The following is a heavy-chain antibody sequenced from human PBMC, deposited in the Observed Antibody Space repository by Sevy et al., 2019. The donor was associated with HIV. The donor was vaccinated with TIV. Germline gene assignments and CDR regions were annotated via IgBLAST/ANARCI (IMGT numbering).Heavy chain of an antibody. V-gene: IGHV1-69*13. D-gene: IGHD3-10*01. CDR1: GGTFSSYA. CDR2: IIPIFGTA. J-gene: IGHJ6*02. CDR3: AMGRITMVQGVTIHAYGMDV. Sequence: ASVKVSCKASGGTFSSYAISWVRQAPGQGLEWMGGIIPIFGTANYAQKCQDRVTITADESTSTAYMELSSLRSEDTAVYYCAMGRITMVQGVTIHAYGMDVWGQGTTVTVSS.